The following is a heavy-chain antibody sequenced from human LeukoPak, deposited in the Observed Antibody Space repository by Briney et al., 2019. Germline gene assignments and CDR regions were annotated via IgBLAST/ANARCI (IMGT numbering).Heavy chain of an antibody. CDR3: ARQTSLSPYYFDS. CDR1: GYSFTNYW. Sequence: GESLKISCKGSGYSFTNYWIAWVRQMPGKGLEWMGIIYPGDSDIRYSPSFQGQVTISADRSISTAYLQWTSLKASDTAVYHCARQTSLSPYYFDSWGQGTLVTVSS. V-gene: IGHV5-51*01. J-gene: IGHJ4*02. CDR2: IYPGDSDI. D-gene: IGHD3-16*02.